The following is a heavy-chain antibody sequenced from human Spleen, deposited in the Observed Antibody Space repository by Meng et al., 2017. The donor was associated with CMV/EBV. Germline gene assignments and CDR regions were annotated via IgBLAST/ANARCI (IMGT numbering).Heavy chain of an antibody. J-gene: IGHJ4*02. D-gene: IGHD3-22*01. Sequence: ASVKVSCKASGYTFTSYGISWVRQAPGQGLEWMGWSSAYNANTNYVQKLQGRVTMTTDTSTSTAYMELRSLRSEDTAVYYCARFSGSSHYYDSSGHDYWGQGTLVTVSS. CDR3: ARFSGSSHYYDSSGHDY. CDR2: SSAYNANT. CDR1: GYTFTSYG. V-gene: IGHV1-18*01.